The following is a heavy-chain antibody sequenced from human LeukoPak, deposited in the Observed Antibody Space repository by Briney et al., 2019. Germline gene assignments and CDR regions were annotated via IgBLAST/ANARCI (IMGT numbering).Heavy chain of an antibody. CDR1: GFTFSGYA. CDR3: ARGGMYDSYYFFYMDV. CDR2: ISYDGYNK. Sequence: GGSLRLSCAASGFTFSGYAVHWVRQAPGKGLQWVAAISYDGYNKYYADSLRGRFTISRENSKNTLWLQMNSLRAEDTAVYYCARGGMYDSYYFFYMDVWGKGTTVTVSS. D-gene: IGHD3-22*01. V-gene: IGHV3-30*01. J-gene: IGHJ6*03.